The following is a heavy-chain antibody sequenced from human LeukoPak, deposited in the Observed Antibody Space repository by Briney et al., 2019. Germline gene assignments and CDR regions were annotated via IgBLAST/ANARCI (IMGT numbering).Heavy chain of an antibody. J-gene: IGHJ6*03. Sequence: PGGSLRLSCAASGFTFSSYGMHRVRQAPGKGLEWVAFIRYDGSNKYYADSVKGRFTIPRDNSKNTLYLQMNSLRAEDTAVHYCAKDRSSSHYYYYYMDVWGKGTTVTVSS. CDR1: GFTFSSYG. V-gene: IGHV3-30*02. CDR3: AKDRSSSHYYYYYMDV. CDR2: IRYDGSNK.